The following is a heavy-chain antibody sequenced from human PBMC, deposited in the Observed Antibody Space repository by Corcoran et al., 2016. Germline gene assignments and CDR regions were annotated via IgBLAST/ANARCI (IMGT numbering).Heavy chain of an antibody. Sequence: QVQLVESGGGVVQPGRSLRLSCAASGFTFSSYGMHWVRQAPGKGLEWVAVISYDGSNKYYADSVKGRFTISRDNSKNTLYLQMNSLRAEDTAVYYCAKDLYDFWSGYYIDYGMDVWGQGTTVTVSS. V-gene: IGHV3-30*18. J-gene: IGHJ6*02. CDR2: ISYDGSNK. CDR1: GFTFSSYG. CDR3: AKDLYDFWSGYYIDYGMDV. D-gene: IGHD3-3*01.